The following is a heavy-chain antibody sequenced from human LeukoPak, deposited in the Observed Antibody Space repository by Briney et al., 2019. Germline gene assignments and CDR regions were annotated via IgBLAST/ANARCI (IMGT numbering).Heavy chain of an antibody. CDR3: ARGARPRLVWGDAFDI. D-gene: IGHD2-8*01. Sequence: GGSLRLSCAASGFTVSSNYMSWVRQAPGKGLEWVSVIYSGGSTYYADSVKGRFTISRHNSKNTLYLQMNSLRAEDTAVYYCARGARPRLVWGDAFDIWGKGQWSPSLQ. CDR1: GFTVSSNY. V-gene: IGHV3-53*04. J-gene: IGHJ3*02. CDR2: IYSGGST.